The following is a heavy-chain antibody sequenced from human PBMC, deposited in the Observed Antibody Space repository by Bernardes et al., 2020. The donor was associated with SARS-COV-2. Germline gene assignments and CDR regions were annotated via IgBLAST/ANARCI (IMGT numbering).Heavy chain of an antibody. V-gene: IGHV1-69*05. CDR1: GGTFSSYA. D-gene: IGHD3-10*01. Sequence: SVKVSCKASGGTFSSYAISWVRQAPGQGLEWMGRIIPIFGTANYAQKFQGRVTITTDTSTSTAYMELRSLRSDDTAVYYCARSLGVWFGQDYWGQGTLVTVSS. CDR2: IIPIFGTA. CDR3: ARSLGVWFGQDY. J-gene: IGHJ4*02.